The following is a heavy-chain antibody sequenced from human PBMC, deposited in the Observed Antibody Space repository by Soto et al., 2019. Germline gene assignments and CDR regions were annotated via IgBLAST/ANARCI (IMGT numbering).Heavy chain of an antibody. CDR2: ISYDETNE. D-gene: IGHD3-22*01. CDR1: GVTFSRYS. CDR3: SRAPFDSSGYFAY. J-gene: IGHJ4*02. V-gene: IGHV3-30-3*01. Sequence: GGSLRLPCAATGVTFSRYSVRWVRQAPGKGLEWVAAISYDETNESYADSVKGRFTISRDNSKNTMFLQMSSLRPEDTAVYYCSRAPFDSSGYFAYWGQGSLVTVSS.